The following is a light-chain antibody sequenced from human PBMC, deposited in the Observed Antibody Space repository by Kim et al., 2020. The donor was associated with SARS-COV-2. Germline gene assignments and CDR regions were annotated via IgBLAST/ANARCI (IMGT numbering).Light chain of an antibody. V-gene: IGKV1-8*01. J-gene: IGKJ1*01. Sequence: AIRMTQSPSSFSASTGDRVTITCRASQGISSYLAWYQQKPGKAHKLLIYAASTLQSGVPSRFSGSGSGTDFTLTISCLQSEDFATYYCQQYYSYPGTFGQGTKVDIK. CDR1: QGISSY. CDR3: QQYYSYPGT. CDR2: AAS.